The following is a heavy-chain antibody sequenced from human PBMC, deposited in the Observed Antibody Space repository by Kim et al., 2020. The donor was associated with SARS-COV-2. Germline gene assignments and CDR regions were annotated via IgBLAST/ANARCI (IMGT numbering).Heavy chain of an antibody. CDR1: GGTFSSYA. J-gene: IGHJ5*02. CDR2: IIPIFGTA. V-gene: IGHV1-69*13. CDR3: ARDRIAAAGTGEPGWFDP. D-gene: IGHD6-13*01. Sequence: SVKVSCKASGGTFSSYAISWVRQAPGQGLEWMGGIIPIFGTANYAQKFQGRVTITADESTSTAYMELSSLRSEDTAVYYCARDRIAAAGTGEPGWFDPWGQGTLVTVSS.